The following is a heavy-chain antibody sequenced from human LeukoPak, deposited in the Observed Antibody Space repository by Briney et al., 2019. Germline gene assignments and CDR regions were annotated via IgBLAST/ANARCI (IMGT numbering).Heavy chain of an antibody. CDR1: GGXISSYQ. CDR2: IYYTGST. J-gene: IGHJ5*02. D-gene: IGHD4-17*01. V-gene: IGHV4-59*08. Sequence: SETLSLTCTVSGGXISSYQCSWIRQPPGKGREWIGYIYYTGSTNYHPSLKSRITISLDTSKNQFSLKLSSVTAADTAVYYCARRTTVTPNWFDPWGQGTLVTVSS. CDR3: ARRTTVTPNWFDP.